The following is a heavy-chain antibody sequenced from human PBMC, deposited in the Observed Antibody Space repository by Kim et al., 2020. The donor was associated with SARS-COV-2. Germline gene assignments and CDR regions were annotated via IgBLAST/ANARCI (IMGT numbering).Heavy chain of an antibody. J-gene: IGHJ4*02. Sequence: SETLSLTCTVSGGSINRYVDYWAWIRQPPGKGLEWIATVYRDGTPYYDPSLKSRVTISVDTSRKQFSLKLDSVTAADTAVYYCARRAADFFDFLGQGVLV. V-gene: IGHV4-39*01. CDR1: GGSINRYVDY. CDR2: VYRDGTP. CDR3: ARRAADFFDF.